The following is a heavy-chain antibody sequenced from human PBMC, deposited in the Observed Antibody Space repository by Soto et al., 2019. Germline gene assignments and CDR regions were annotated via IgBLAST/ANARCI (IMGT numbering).Heavy chain of an antibody. CDR1: GFTFSSYA. CDR3: ARVWPPQYTYGYSFDY. J-gene: IGHJ4*02. Sequence: GGSLRLSCAASGFTFSSYAMHWVRQAPGKGLEWVAVISYDGSNKYYADSVKGRFTISRDNSKNTLYLQMNSLRAEDTAVYYCARVWPPQYTYGYSFDYWGQGTLVTVSS. CDR2: ISYDGSNK. V-gene: IGHV3-30-3*01. D-gene: IGHD5-18*01.